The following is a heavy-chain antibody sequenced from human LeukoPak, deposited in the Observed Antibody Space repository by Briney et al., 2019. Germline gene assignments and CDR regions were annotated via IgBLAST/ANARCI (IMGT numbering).Heavy chain of an antibody. D-gene: IGHD2-15*01. CDR3: ARHTGLTRYYYYYMDV. Sequence: GESLKISFKGSGYSFTSYWIGWVRQMPGKGLEWMGIIYPGDSDTRYSPSFQGQVTISADKSISTAYLQWSSLKASDTAMYYCARHTGLTRYYYYYMDVWGKGTTVTVSS. V-gene: IGHV5-51*01. CDR2: IYPGDSDT. CDR1: GYSFTSYW. J-gene: IGHJ6*03.